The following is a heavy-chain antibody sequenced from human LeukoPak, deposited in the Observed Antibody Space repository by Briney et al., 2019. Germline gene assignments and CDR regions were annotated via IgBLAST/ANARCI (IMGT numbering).Heavy chain of an antibody. J-gene: IGHJ4*02. V-gene: IGHV1-8*01. Sequence: GASVKVSCKASGYTFTSYDINWVRQATGQGHEWMGWMNPNSGNTGYAQKFQGRVTMTRNTSISTAYMELSSLRSEDTAVYYCARGSDYYDSSGYYCWGQGTLVTVSS. D-gene: IGHD3-22*01. CDR2: MNPNSGNT. CDR1: GYTFTSYD. CDR3: ARGSDYYDSSGYYC.